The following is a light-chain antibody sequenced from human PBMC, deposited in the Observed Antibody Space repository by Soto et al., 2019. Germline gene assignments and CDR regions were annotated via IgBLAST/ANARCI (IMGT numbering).Light chain of an antibody. CDR1: QSVTSTS. CDR2: GAS. V-gene: IGKV3-20*01. CDR3: QYYGSSPQT. Sequence: EIVLTQSPGTLSLSPGERATLSCRASQSVTSTSLAWYQQKPGQAPRLLIYGASTRATGIPDRFSGSGSGTDXTXTISRLEPEDFAVYYCQYYGSSPQTFGQGTKVEI. J-gene: IGKJ1*01.